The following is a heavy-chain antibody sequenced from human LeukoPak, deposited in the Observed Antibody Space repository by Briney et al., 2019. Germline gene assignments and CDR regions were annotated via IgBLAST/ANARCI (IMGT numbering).Heavy chain of an antibody. V-gene: IGHV1-2*02. CDR1: GYTFTSYG. D-gene: IGHD3-3*01. J-gene: IGHJ5*02. CDR2: INPNSGGT. CDR3: ARLRPHLTTFDP. Sequence: WASVKVSCKASGYTFTSYGISWVRQAPGQGLEWMGWINPNSGGTNYAQKFQGRVTMTRDTSISTAYMELSRLRSDDTAVYYCARLRPHLTTFDPWGQGTLVTVSS.